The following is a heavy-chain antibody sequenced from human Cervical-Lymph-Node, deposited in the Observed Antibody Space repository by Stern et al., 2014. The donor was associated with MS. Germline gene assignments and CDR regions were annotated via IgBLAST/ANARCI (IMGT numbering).Heavy chain of an antibody. CDR2: IFPGGSDI. CDR1: GYTFTSYW. CDR3: ARQRYFDY. J-gene: IGHJ4*02. V-gene: IGHV5-51*01. Sequence: EVQLLQSGPEVKRPGESLKISCQASGYTFTSYWIGWVRQMPGKGLEWIAIIFPGGSDIRSTPSFQDQVTISADKSSSTAYLQWNNRKASDSAIYYCARQRYFDYWGQGTLVTVSS.